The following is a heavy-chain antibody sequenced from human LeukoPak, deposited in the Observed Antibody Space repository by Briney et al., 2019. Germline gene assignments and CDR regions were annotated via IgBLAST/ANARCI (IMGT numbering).Heavy chain of an antibody. CDR2: IKQDGSDK. Sequence: GGSLRLSCAASGFPFSSYWMSWVRQAQGKGLEWVANIKQDGSDKYYVDSVKGRFTISRDNAKNSLYLQLSSLRADDTAVYYCTRLTGTTGFDYWGQGTLVTVSS. D-gene: IGHD1-1*01. V-gene: IGHV3-7*01. CDR3: TRLTGTTGFDY. J-gene: IGHJ4*02. CDR1: GFPFSSYW.